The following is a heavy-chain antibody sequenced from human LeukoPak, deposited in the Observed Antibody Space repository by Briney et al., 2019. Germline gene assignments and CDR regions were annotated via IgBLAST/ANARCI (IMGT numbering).Heavy chain of an antibody. CDR2: IYTSGIT. D-gene: IGHD1-14*01. Sequence: SETLSLTCTVSSGSISGHYWSWIRQSPGRGLEWIGNIYTSGITKYNPSLNSRVTISIDTSKNRFSLKVTSMTAADTAIYYCARQAQDGTVNYFDPWGRGILVTVSS. CDR1: SGSISGHY. CDR3: ARQAQDGTVNYFDP. V-gene: IGHV4-4*09. J-gene: IGHJ5*02.